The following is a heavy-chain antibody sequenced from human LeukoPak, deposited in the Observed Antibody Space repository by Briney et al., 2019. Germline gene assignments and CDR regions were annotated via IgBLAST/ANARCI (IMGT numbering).Heavy chain of an antibody. CDR3: ARHLGYCSSTSCYSDAFDI. J-gene: IGHJ3*02. Sequence: SETLSLTCTVSGGSISSSSYYWGWIRQPPGKGLEWIGSIYYSGSTYYNPSLKSRVTIPVDTSKNQFSLKLSSVTAADTAVYYCARHLGYCSSTSCYSDAFDIWGQGTMVTVSS. V-gene: IGHV4-39*01. CDR2: IYYSGST. CDR1: GGSISSSSYY. D-gene: IGHD2-2*01.